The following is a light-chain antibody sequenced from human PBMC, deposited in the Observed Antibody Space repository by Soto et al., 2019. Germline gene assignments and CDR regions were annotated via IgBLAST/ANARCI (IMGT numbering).Light chain of an antibody. V-gene: IGLV1-44*01. CDR2: TNN. J-gene: IGLJ1*01. CDR1: GSDIGSHA. Sequence: QSVLTQPPSASGTPGQRVTISCSGSGSDIGSHAVNWYQHLPGTAPKLLIYTNNQRPSGVPVRFSGSKSGTSASLAISGLQSEDEADYYCAAWDDRLNGYVFGTGTKVTVL. CDR3: AAWDDRLNGYV.